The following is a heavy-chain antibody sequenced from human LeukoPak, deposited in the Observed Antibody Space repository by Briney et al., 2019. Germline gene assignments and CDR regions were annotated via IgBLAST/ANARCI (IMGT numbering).Heavy chain of an antibody. CDR2: ISAYNGNT. CDR1: GGTFSSYA. Sequence: GASVKVSCKASGGTFSSYAISWVRQAPGQGLEWMGWISAYNGNTNYAQKLQGRVTMTTDTSTSTAYMELRSLRSDDTAVYYCARVMTREEWELIRFDYWGQGTLVTVSS. V-gene: IGHV1-18*01. J-gene: IGHJ4*02. CDR3: ARVMTREEWELIRFDY. D-gene: IGHD1-26*01.